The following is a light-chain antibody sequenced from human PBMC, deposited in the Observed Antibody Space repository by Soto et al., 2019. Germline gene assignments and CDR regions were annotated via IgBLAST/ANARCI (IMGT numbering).Light chain of an antibody. J-gene: IGKJ5*01. CDR2: GAF. CDR3: QQRNVWPPVT. CDR1: PSVTNF. V-gene: IGKV3-11*01. Sequence: DIVMTQSPATLSLSPGERATLSCRASPSVTNFLAWYQQKPGQAPRLLIYGAFNRATGIPARFSGSVSRTDFTLTISSLEPEDSAVYYCQQRNVWPPVTFGQGTRLEIK.